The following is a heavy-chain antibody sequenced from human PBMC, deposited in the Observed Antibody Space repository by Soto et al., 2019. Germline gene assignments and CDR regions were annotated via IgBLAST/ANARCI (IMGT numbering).Heavy chain of an antibody. V-gene: IGHV1-18*01. J-gene: IGHJ4*02. D-gene: IGHD2-15*01. CDR3: VRGSGDYYSDY. CDR2: ISTYNGNT. CDR1: GYTFNSYG. Sequence: GAPVKVSCKASGYTFNSYGINWVRQAPGQGLEWMGWISTYNGNTKYAQELQGRVTMTTDTSTSTAYMELRSLRSDDTAVYYCVRGSGDYYSDYWGQGTLVTVSS.